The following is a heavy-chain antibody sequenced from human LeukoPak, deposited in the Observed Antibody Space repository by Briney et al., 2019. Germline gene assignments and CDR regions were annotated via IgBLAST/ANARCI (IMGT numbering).Heavy chain of an antibody. D-gene: IGHD4-23*01. J-gene: IGHJ4*02. CDR1: GFVFNNYG. CDR2: ISYDGSNK. V-gene: IGHV3-30*18. Sequence: GGSLRLSCAASGFVFNNYGMHWVRQAPGKGLEWVAVISYDGSNKYYADSVKGRFTISRDNSKNTLYLQMNSLRAEDTAVYYCAKDRRVATLFYYFDYWGQGTLVTVSS. CDR3: AKDRRVATLFYYFDY.